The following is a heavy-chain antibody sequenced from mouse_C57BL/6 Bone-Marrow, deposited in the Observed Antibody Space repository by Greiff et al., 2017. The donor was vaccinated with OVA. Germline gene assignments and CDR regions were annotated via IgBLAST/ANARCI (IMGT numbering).Heavy chain of an antibody. CDR1: GFNIKDDY. V-gene: IGHV14-4*01. J-gene: IGHJ3*01. D-gene: IGHD1-1*01. CDR2: IDPENGDT. Sequence: EVQLQQSGAELVRPGASVKLSCTASGFNIKDDYMHWVKQRPEQGLEWIGWIDPENGDTEYASKFQGQATITADTSSNTAYLQLSSLTSEATAVYICTLPDYYGSVVSYWGQGALVTVSA. CDR3: TLPDYYGSVVSY.